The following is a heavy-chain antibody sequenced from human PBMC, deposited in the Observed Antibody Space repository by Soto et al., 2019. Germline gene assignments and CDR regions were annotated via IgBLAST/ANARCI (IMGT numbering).Heavy chain of an antibody. Sequence: GGSLRLSCEASGFTLRNYAMTWIRQAPGKGLEWVSLISANDVGTYYAESVKTRFTISTDQSRNTVYLQMDSLRADDTAIYYCAKAKNDYNWDNRPPFDYWGQGTLVTVPQ. J-gene: IGHJ4*02. D-gene: IGHD1-20*01. CDR1: GFTLRNYA. V-gene: IGHV3-23*01. CDR2: ISANDVGT. CDR3: AKAKNDYNWDNRPPFDY.